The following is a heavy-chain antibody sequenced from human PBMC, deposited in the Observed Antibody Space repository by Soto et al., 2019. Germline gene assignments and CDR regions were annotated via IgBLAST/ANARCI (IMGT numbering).Heavy chain of an antibody. CDR1: GFTFSAYW. V-gene: IGHV3-74*01. CDR3: ARGPRVSSTGTGAH. CDR2: ISDDGSTA. Sequence: GGSLRLSCSVSGFTFSAYWMHWVRQVPGKGLTWVSRISDDGSTATYADSVKGRFVISRDNAKNSLYLEMNTLRADDSGLYYCARGPRVSSTGTGAHWGRETLVTVSS. J-gene: IGHJ4*02. D-gene: IGHD1-1*01.